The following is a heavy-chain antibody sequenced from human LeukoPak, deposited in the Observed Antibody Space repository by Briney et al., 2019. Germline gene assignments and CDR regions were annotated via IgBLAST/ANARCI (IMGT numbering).Heavy chain of an antibody. CDR3: ARDLGGIWSGYYLDY. D-gene: IGHD3-3*01. CDR2: ISYDGSNK. V-gene: IGHV3-30*03. J-gene: IGHJ4*02. CDR1: GFTFSSYG. Sequence: GGSLRLSCAASGFTFSSYGMHWVRQAPGKGLEWVAVISYDGSNKYYADSVKGRFTISRDNSKNTLYLQMNSLRAEDTAVYYCARDLGGIWSGYYLDYWGQGTLVTVSS.